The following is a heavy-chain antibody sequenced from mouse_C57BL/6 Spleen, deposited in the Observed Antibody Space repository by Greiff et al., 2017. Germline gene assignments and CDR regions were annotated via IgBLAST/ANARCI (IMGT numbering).Heavy chain of an antibody. J-gene: IGHJ2*01. D-gene: IGHD1-2*01. V-gene: IGHV14-4*01. CDR2: IDPENGDT. CDR3: RGDTAHN. Sequence: VQLQQSGAELVRPGASVKLSCTASGFNIKDDYMHWVKQRPEQGLEWIGWIDPENGDTEYASKFQGKATITEDTSSNTAYLQLSSLTSEDTAVYYCRGDTAHNWGQGTTLTVAS. CDR1: GFNIKDDY.